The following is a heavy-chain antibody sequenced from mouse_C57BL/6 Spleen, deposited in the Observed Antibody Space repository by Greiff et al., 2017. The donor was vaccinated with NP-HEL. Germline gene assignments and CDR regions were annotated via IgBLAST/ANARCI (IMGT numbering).Heavy chain of an antibody. CDR3: ARYNYGSSYDYAMDY. J-gene: IGHJ4*01. Sequence: VQLKESGPELVKPGASVKISCKASGYSFTDYNMNWVKQSNGKSLEWIGVINPNYGTTSYNQKFKGKATLTVDQSSSTAYMQLNSLTSEDSAVYYCARYNYGSSYDYAMDYWGQGTSVTVSS. CDR2: INPNYGTT. V-gene: IGHV1-39*01. D-gene: IGHD1-1*01. CDR1: GYSFTDYN.